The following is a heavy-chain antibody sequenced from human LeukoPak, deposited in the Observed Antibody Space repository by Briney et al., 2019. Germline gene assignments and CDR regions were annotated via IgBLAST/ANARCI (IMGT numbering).Heavy chain of an antibody. V-gene: IGHV4-38-2*01. CDR3: ARLHDYSNYVYHGVSPGDY. Sequence: SETLSLTCAVSGYSISSGYYWGWIRQPPGKGLEWIGSIYHSGSTYYNPSLKSRVTISVDTSKNQFSLKLSSVTAADTAVYYCARLHDYSNYVYHGVSPGDYWGQGTLVTVSS. CDR1: GYSISSGYY. CDR2: IYHSGST. D-gene: IGHD4-11*01. J-gene: IGHJ4*02.